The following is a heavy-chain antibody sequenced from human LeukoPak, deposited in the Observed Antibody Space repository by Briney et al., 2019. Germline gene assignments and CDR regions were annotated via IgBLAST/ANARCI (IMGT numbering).Heavy chain of an antibody. V-gene: IGHV1-18*01. D-gene: IGHD1-14*01. J-gene: IGHJ4*01. Sequence: GASVKVSCKASGYTFTSHGFSWVRQAPGQGLEWMGWISPFNGNTSYAEKFRARVTMTTDASTSTVAMELRSLRYDDTGIYYCARGSLGWGSEPEYFDYWGQGTLVTVSS. CDR2: ISPFNGNT. CDR1: GYTFTSHG. CDR3: ARGSLGWGSEPEYFDY.